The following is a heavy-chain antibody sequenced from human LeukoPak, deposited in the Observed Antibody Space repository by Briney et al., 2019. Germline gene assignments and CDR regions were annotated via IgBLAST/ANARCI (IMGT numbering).Heavy chain of an antibody. D-gene: IGHD6-19*01. CDR2: INPNSGGT. Sequence: ASVKASCKASGYTFTGYYMHWVRQAPGQRLEWMGWINPNSGGTNYAQKFQGRVTMTRDTSISTAYMELSRLRSDDTAVYYCARDRDSSGSDYWGQGTLVTVSS. CDR1: GYTFTGYY. J-gene: IGHJ4*02. CDR3: ARDRDSSGSDY. V-gene: IGHV1-2*02.